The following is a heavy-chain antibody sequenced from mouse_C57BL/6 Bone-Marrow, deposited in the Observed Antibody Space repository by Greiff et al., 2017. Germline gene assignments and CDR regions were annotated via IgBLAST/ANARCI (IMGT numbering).Heavy chain of an antibody. Sequence: VQLKESGGGLVKPGGSLKLSCAASGFTFSSYAMSWVRRTPEKRLEWVATISDGGSYTYYPDNVKGRFTISRDNAKNNLYLQMSHLKSEDTAMYYCARENGRYYYAMDYWGQGTSVTVSS. CDR3: ARENGRYYYAMDY. CDR2: ISDGGSYT. V-gene: IGHV5-4*01. D-gene: IGHD1-1*01. J-gene: IGHJ4*01. CDR1: GFTFSSYA.